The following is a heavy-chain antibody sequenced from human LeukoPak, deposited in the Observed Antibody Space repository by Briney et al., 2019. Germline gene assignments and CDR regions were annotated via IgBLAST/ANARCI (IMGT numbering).Heavy chain of an antibody. V-gene: IGHV4-34*01. CDR3: ARGLGFGVYYYYMDV. CDR2: INHSGST. D-gene: IGHD3-10*01. J-gene: IGHJ6*03. CDR1: GGSFSGYY. Sequence: SETLSLTCAVYGGSFSGYYWSWIRQPPGKGLEWIGEINHSGSTNYNPSLKSRVTISVDTSKNQFSLKLSSVTAADTAVYYCARGLGFGVYYYYMDVWSKGTTVTVSS.